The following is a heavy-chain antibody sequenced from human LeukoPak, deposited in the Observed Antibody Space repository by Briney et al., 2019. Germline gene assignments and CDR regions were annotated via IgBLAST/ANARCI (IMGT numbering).Heavy chain of an antibody. CDR3: GKDPNGDYVGAFDFQR. J-gene: IGHJ1*01. D-gene: IGHD4-17*01. Sequence: GGPLRLSCAASGFTFRNYAVVWVRQAPGKGLEWVSAITGSGSTTYYADSVRGRFTIYRDNSKNTLYLQMNSLRGEDTAVYYCGKDPNGDYVGAFDFQRWGQGTLVTVSS. CDR1: GFTFRNYA. CDR2: ITGSGSTT. V-gene: IGHV3-23*01.